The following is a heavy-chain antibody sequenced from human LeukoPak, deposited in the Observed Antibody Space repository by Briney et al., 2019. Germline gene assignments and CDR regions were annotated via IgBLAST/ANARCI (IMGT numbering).Heavy chain of an antibody. D-gene: IGHD2-21*01. Sequence: SVKVSCKASGGTFSGYAISWVRQASGQGLEWIGGIVPISGTPNYARNFQGRITITADESTSTAYMELSSLRSEDTAVYYCARHEDMGYFVVGDSPVDAFDIWGQGTMVAVSS. V-gene: IGHV1-69*01. CDR2: IVPISGTP. CDR3: ARHEDMGYFVVGDSPVDAFDI. J-gene: IGHJ3*02. CDR1: GGTFSGYA.